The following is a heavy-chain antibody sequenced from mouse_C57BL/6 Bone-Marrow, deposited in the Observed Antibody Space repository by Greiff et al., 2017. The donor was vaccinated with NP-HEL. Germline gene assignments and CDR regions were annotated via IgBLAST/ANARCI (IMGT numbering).Heavy chain of an antibody. V-gene: IGHV5-4*03. CDR3: ARIYYAMDY. CDR2: ISDGGSYT. J-gene: IGHJ4*01. Sequence: DVKLQESGGGLVKPGGSLKLSCAASGFTFSSYAMSWVRQTPEKRLEWVATISDGGSYTYYPDNVKGRFTISRDNAKNNLYLQMSHLKSEDTAMYYCARIYYAMDYWGQGTSVTVSS. CDR1: GFTFSSYA.